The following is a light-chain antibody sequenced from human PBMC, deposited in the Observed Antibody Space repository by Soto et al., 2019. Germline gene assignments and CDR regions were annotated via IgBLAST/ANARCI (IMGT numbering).Light chain of an antibody. Sequence: IIFTHSPDTLSFSPGQRAPLSSRSSQTVSSNYLAWCQQRPGQAPRLLIYGASTRAAGIPDRFSGSGSGTDFTLTITRLEPEDSAVYFCQQYTGPPTTFGQGTRLEIK. V-gene: IGKV3-20*01. J-gene: IGKJ5*01. CDR3: QQYTGPPTT. CDR2: GAS. CDR1: QTVSSNY.